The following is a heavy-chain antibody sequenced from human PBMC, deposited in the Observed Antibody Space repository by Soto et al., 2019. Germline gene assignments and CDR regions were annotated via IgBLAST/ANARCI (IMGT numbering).Heavy chain of an antibody. V-gene: IGHV1-69*13. CDR2: IIPIFGTA. CDR3: ARYFVDYSNYGSDYYYYYGMDV. J-gene: IGHJ6*02. D-gene: IGHD4-4*01. Sequence: GASVNVSCKASGGTFSSYAISWVRQAPGQGLEWMGGIIPIFGTANYAQKFQGRVTITADESTSTAYMELSSLRSEDTAVYYCARYFVDYSNYGSDYYYYYGMDVWGQGTTVTVSS. CDR1: GGTFSSYA.